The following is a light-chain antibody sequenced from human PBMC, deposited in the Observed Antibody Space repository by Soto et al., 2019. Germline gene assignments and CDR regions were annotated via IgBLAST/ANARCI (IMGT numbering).Light chain of an antibody. Sequence: EIVLTQSPGTLSLSPGERATLSCRASQSVSSSYLAWYQQKPGQAPRLLIYGASSRATGIPDRFSGSGSGKDFTLTSSRLEPEDLAVYYCQQYGSSPLTFGGGTKVEIK. CDR3: QQYGSSPLT. V-gene: IGKV3-20*01. CDR1: QSVSSSY. J-gene: IGKJ4*01. CDR2: GAS.